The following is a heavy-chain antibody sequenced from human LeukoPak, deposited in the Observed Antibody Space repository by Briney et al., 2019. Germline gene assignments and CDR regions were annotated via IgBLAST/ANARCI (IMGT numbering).Heavy chain of an antibody. V-gene: IGHV4-34*01. CDR2: INHSGST. CDR3: ARGPRQLLRHYYYHMDV. J-gene: IGHJ6*03. Sequence: SETLSLTCAVYGGSFSGYYWSWIRQPPGKGLEWIGEINHSGSTNYNPSLKSRVTISVDTSKNQFSLKLSSVTAADTAVYHCARGPRQLLRHYYYHMDVWGKGTTVTVSS. CDR1: GGSFSGYY. D-gene: IGHD1-26*01.